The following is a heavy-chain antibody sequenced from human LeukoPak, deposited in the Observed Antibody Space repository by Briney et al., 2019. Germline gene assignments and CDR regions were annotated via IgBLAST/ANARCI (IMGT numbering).Heavy chain of an antibody. J-gene: IGHJ6*02. CDR2: IYYSGST. V-gene: IGHV4-31*03. Sequence: SQTLSLTCTVSGGSISSGGYSWSWIRQHPGKGLEWIGYIYYSGSTYYNPSLKSRVTISVDTSKNQFSLKLSSVTAADTAVYYCARDPPRTFADYYFHGKDGWGQGTTVTVSS. CDR3: ARDPPRTFADYYFHGKDG. D-gene: IGHD1-14*01. CDR1: GGSISSGGYS.